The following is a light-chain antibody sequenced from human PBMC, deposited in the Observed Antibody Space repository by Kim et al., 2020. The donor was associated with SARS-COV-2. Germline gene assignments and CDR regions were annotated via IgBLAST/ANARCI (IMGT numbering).Light chain of an antibody. J-gene: IGKJ1*01. Sequence: AAVGDRVTITCRASQSISSWLAWYQQKPGKAPKLLIYDASSLESGVPSRFSGSGSGTEFTLTISSLQPDDFATYYCQQYNSYSPAFGQGTKVDIK. V-gene: IGKV1-5*01. CDR1: QSISSW. CDR2: DAS. CDR3: QQYNSYSPA.